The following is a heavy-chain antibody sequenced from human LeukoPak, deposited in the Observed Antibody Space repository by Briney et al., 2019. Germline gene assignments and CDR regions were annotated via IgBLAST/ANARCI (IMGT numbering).Heavy chain of an antibody. Sequence: PSETLSLTCTVSGGSISSYYWSWIRQPPGKGLEWIGYIYYSGSTNYNPPLKSRVTISVDTSKNQFSLKLSSVTAADTAVYYCARLDIVVVPAAMYYFDYWGQGTLVTVSS. CDR1: GGSISSYY. V-gene: IGHV4-59*08. CDR2: IYYSGST. J-gene: IGHJ4*02. D-gene: IGHD2-2*01. CDR3: ARLDIVVVPAAMYYFDY.